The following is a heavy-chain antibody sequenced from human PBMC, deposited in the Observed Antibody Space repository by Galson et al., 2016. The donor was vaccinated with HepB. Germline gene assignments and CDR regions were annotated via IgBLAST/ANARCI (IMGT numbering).Heavy chain of an antibody. CDR2: IIPLFGAA. D-gene: IGHD4-17*01. Sequence: SVKVSCKASGYTFNSYAINWVRQAPGQGLEWMGGIIPLFGAANYAQTFQDRATITADKSTTTVYTELNSRRSDDTSVYYCARAQEATVTSSLLGGMHVWGQGTTVTVSS. CDR3: ARAQEATVTSSLLGGMHV. CDR1: GYTFNSYA. V-gene: IGHV1-69*06. J-gene: IGHJ6*02.